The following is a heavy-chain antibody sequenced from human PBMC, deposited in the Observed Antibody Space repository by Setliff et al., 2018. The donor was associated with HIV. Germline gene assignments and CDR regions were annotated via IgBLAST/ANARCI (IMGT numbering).Heavy chain of an antibody. V-gene: IGHV4-61*01. D-gene: IGHD6-13*01. CDR3: AKDHATSSWFTALLDY. J-gene: IGHJ4*02. Sequence: SETLSLTCTVSGGSVSSGSYYWSWIRQPPGKGLEWIGYIYYSGSTKHNPSLKSRVTISLDTSKNQFSLKLTSVTAADTALYYCAKDHATSSWFTALLDYWGQGALVTVSS. CDR2: IYYSGST. CDR1: GGSVSSGSYY.